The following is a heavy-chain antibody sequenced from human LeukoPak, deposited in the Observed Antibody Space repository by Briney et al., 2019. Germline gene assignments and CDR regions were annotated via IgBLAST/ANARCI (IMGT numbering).Heavy chain of an antibody. Sequence: PGGSLRLSCAASGFTFSSYAMSWVRQAPGKGLEWVSGISTRGSSTYYADSVKGRYTSSRDNSENTLYLQMDSLRAEDTAVYYCAKDVATTGTRRFDYWGQGTLVTVSS. CDR3: AKDVATTGTRRFDY. V-gene: IGHV3-23*01. J-gene: IGHJ4*02. D-gene: IGHD6-13*01. CDR1: GFTFSSYA. CDR2: ISTRGSST.